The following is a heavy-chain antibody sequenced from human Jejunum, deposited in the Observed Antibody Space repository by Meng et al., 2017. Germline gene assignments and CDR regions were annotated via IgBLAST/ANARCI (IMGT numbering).Heavy chain of an antibody. CDR1: GYTFTGYY. Sequence: SVKVSCKASGYTFTGYYLHWVRQAPGQGLEWMGGIIPVFGTAHYAQKFQGRVTITADESTSTAYMELSGLRSEDTAVYYCARGPNYGDYDYWGQGTQVTVSS. D-gene: IGHD4-17*01. V-gene: IGHV1-69*13. J-gene: IGHJ4*02. CDR2: IIPVFGTA. CDR3: ARGPNYGDYDY.